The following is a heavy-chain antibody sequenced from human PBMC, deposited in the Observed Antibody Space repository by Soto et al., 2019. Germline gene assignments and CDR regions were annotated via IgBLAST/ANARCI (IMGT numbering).Heavy chain of an antibody. J-gene: IGHJ5*01. Sequence: QLQLQESGSGLVKPSQNLSLTCAVSGGSISSGGYSWSWIRQPPGKGLEWIGYIYHSGSTYYNRSLKSRVTISVDRAKNQFSLKLRSVTAADTAVYYCASGGGLPRYSRAQGTLVTVSS. D-gene: IGHD3-10*01. CDR2: IYHSGST. CDR1: GGSISSGGYS. CDR3: ASGGGLPRYS. V-gene: IGHV4-30-2*01.